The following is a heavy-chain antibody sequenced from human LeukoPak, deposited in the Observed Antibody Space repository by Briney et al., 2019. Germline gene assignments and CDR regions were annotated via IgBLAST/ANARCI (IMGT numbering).Heavy chain of an antibody. V-gene: IGHV7-4-1*02. CDR1: GYTFTSYA. J-gene: IGHJ6*02. Sequence: ASAKVSCKASGYTFTSYAMNWVRQAPGQGLEWMGWINTNTGNPTYAQGFTGRFVFSLDTSVSTAYLQISSLKAEDTAVYYCARVGSGWTYYYYYGMDVWGQGTTVTVSS. D-gene: IGHD2-15*01. CDR2: INTNTGNP. CDR3: ARVGSGWTYYYYYGMDV.